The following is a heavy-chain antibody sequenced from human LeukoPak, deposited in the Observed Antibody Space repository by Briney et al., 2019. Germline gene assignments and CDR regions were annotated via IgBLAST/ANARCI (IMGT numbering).Heavy chain of an antibody. CDR2: ISWNSGSI. Sequence: PGGSLRLSCAASGFTFDDYAMHWVRQAPGKGLEWVTGISWNSGSIGYADSVKGRFTISRDNAKNSLYLQMKSLRAEDTALYYCAKASIYDILTGYYVYWGQGTLVTVSS. CDR1: GFTFDDYA. J-gene: IGHJ4*02. D-gene: IGHD3-9*01. V-gene: IGHV3-9*01. CDR3: AKASIYDILTGYYVY.